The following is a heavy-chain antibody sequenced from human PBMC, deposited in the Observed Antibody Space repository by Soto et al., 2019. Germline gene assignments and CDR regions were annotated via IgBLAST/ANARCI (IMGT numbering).Heavy chain of an antibody. Sequence: EVPLVQSGGGLVQPGGSVTLSCAASGFTFSGSVIHWVRQASGRGLEWVGRIRARVNNFATAYAASVKGRFTMSRDDSKGTAYPQKNSPKIEDTAVYYWVTGAAGTWPLDPWGQGTLVSVSS. D-gene: IGHD5-18*01. V-gene: IGHV3-73*01. CDR2: IRARVNNFAT. J-gene: IGHJ5*02. CDR1: GFTFSGSV. CDR3: VTGAAGTWPLDP.